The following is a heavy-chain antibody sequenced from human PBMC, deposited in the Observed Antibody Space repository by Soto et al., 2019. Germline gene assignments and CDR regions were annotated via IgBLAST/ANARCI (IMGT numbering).Heavy chain of an antibody. V-gene: IGHV6-1*01. CDR2: TYYTSKWYN. J-gene: IGHJ6*02. D-gene: IGHD6-19*01. CDR1: GDSLSSNSAI. Sequence: SETLSLTCAIFGDSLSSNSAIWNWFRQSPSRGLEWLGRTYYTSKWYNDYAVSVKSRISINPDTSKNQVSLQLNSVTPEDTAVYYCARVYSSGWSFYYGTDVWGQGTTVTVSS. CDR3: ARVYSSGWSFYYGTDV.